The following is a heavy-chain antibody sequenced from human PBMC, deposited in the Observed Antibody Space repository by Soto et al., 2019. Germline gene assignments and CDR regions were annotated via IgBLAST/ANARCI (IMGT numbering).Heavy chain of an antibody. CDR1: GYTLTELS. J-gene: IGHJ4*02. V-gene: IGHV1-24*01. Sequence: ASVKVSCKISGYTLTELSMHWVRQAPGKGLEWMGGFDPEDGETIYAQKFQGRVTMTEDTSTDTAYMELSSLRSEDTAVYYCATDRRCSGGSCGDYWGQGTLVTVSS. D-gene: IGHD2-15*01. CDR3: ATDRRCSGGSCGDY. CDR2: FDPEDGET.